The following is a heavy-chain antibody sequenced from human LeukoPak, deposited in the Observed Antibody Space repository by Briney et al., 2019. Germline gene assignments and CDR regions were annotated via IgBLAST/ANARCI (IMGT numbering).Heavy chain of an antibody. Sequence: GGSLRLSCAASGFTFSSYGIHWVRQAPGKGLEWVAVIWHDGSYKYYADSVKGRFTISRDNSKNMLFLEMNSLRAEDTAVYYWARESTGSYSGIDYWGQGTPVTVSA. J-gene: IGHJ4*02. CDR2: IWHDGSYK. V-gene: IGHV3-33*01. D-gene: IGHD1-26*01. CDR1: GFTFSSYG. CDR3: ARESTGSYSGIDY.